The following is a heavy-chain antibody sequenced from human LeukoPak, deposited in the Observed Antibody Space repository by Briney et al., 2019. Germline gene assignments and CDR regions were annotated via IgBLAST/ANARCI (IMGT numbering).Heavy chain of an antibody. V-gene: IGHV3-33*06. CDR1: GFTFSSYG. Sequence: GGSLRLSCAASGFTFSSYGMHWVRQAPGKGLEWVAVIWYDGSNKYYADSVKGRFTISRDNSKNTLYLQMNSLRAEDTAVYYCAKDGATVVTHFDYWGQGTLVTVSS. J-gene: IGHJ4*02. CDR2: IWYDGSNK. D-gene: IGHD4-23*01. CDR3: AKDGATVVTHFDY.